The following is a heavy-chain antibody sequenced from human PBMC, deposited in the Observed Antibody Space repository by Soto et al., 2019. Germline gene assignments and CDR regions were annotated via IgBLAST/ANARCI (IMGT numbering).Heavy chain of an antibody. J-gene: IGHJ4*02. CDR3: ARGGRAQLRPTPISYKMDY. CDR1: GGYVGSNY. Sequence: TLSLTYTVPGGYVGSNYWTSIRQPTGKGLEWIGYVYHSGSTNYNPSLKSRVTISEDTSKSQFSLKLSSVTAADTAVYYCARGGRAQLRPTPISYKMDYWGQGTVVTVSS. V-gene: IGHV4-59*02. CDR2: VYHSGST. D-gene: IGHD6-13*01.